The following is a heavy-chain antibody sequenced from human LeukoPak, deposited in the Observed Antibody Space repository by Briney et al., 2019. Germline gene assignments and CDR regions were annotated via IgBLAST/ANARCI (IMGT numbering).Heavy chain of an antibody. CDR2: IIPIFGTA. V-gene: IGHV1-69*13. J-gene: IGHJ4*02. D-gene: IGHD6-13*01. Sequence: ASVQVSCKASGGTFSSYAISWVRQAPGQGLEWMGGIIPIFGTANYAQKFQGRVTITADESTSTAYMELSSLRSEDTAVYYCARDARVDSSSWYGNHYFDYWGQGTLVTVSS. CDR3: ARDARVDSSSWYGNHYFDY. CDR1: GGTFSSYA.